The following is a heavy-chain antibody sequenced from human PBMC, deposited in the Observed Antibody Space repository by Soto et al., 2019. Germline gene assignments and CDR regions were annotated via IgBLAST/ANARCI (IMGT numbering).Heavy chain of an antibody. V-gene: IGHV3-30*18. Sequence: SLRLACAASVFTVSRFGMHWVRQAPGKGLEWVAVISYDGSNRFYADSVKGRFTISRDNSKNTLYLQMNSLRPEDTAVYYCAKDLYGSETYTYYCGMDVWGQGTTVTVSS. CDR3: AKDLYGSETYTYYCGMDV. CDR1: VFTVSRFG. CDR2: ISYDGSNR. D-gene: IGHD3-10*01. J-gene: IGHJ6*02.